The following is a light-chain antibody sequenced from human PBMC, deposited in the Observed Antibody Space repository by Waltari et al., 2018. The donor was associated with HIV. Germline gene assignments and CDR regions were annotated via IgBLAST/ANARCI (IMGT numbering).Light chain of an antibody. CDR2: RND. J-gene: IGLJ3*02. V-gene: IGLV1-47*01. CDR1: SSNIGSNY. Sequence: QSVLTQPPSASGTPGQRVSISCSGSSSNIGSNYVYWYQQLPGTAPKCLMYRNDERPSGVPDRFSGSKSGTSASLAISGLRSEDEADYYCAAWDDSLSAWVFGGGTKLTVL. CDR3: AAWDDSLSAWV.